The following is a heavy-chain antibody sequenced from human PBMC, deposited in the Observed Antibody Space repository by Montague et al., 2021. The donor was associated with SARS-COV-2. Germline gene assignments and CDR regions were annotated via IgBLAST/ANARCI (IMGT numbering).Heavy chain of an antibody. CDR2: INQCGAP. J-gene: IGHJ3*02. Sequence: SETLSLTCAVSRGSFSNYYWTWIRQSPGKGLEWIGEINQCGAPXXTPSXXXRVTISLDTSKKQISLKLNSVTVADTAVFFCARGRSVQGSFRHFDSISSGALDIWAQGSLVIVSS. CDR1: RGSFSNYY. V-gene: IGHV4-34*01. D-gene: IGHD3-9*01. CDR3: ARGRSVQGSFRHFDSISSGALDI.